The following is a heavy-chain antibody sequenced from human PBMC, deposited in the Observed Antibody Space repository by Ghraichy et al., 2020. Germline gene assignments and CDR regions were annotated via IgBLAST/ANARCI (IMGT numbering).Heavy chain of an antibody. V-gene: IGHV4-31*03. Sequence: SETLSLTCTVSGGSISSGGYYWSWIRQHPGKGLEWIGYIYYSGSTYYNPSLKSRGTISVDTSKNQFSLKLSSVTAADTAVYYCARTFYDFWSGPSGWFDPWGQGTLVTVSS. J-gene: IGHJ5*02. D-gene: IGHD3-3*01. CDR3: ARTFYDFWSGPSGWFDP. CDR1: GGSISSGGYY. CDR2: IYYSGST.